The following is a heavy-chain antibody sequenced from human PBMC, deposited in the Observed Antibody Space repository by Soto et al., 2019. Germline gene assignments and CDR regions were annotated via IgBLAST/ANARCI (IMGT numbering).Heavy chain of an antibody. Sequence: EVQLVESGGGLVQPGGSLRLSCAASGFTFSSYSMNWVRQAPGKGLEWVSYISSSSSTIYYADSVKGRFTISRDNAKNSLYLQKNSLRAEDTAVYYCASICSGGSCYSAGGLDYWGQGTLVTVSS. CDR1: GFTFSSYS. D-gene: IGHD2-15*01. CDR2: ISSSSSTI. J-gene: IGHJ4*02. CDR3: ASICSGGSCYSAGGLDY. V-gene: IGHV3-48*01.